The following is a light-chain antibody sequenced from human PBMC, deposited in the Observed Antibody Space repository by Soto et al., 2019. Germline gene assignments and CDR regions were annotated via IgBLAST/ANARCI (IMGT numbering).Light chain of an antibody. CDR2: SNN. CDR3: AAWDDSLNGLYV. V-gene: IGLV1-44*01. CDR1: SSNIGSNA. Sequence: QSVLTQPPSASGTPGQRVTISCSGGSSNIGSNAVTWYRQLPGTAPKLLIYSNNQRPSGVPDRFSGSKSGTSASLAISGLQPEDEADYYCAAWDDSLNGLYVFGTGTKLTVL. J-gene: IGLJ1*01.